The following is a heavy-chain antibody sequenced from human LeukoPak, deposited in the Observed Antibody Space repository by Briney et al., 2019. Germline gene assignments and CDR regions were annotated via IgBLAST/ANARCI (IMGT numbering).Heavy chain of an antibody. Sequence: SETLSLTCTVSGGSISSYYWSWIRQPPGKGLEWIGYIYYSGSTNYNPSLKSRVTISVDTSKNQFSLKLSSVTAADTAVYYCARYFKGAKYFDYWGQGTLVTVSS. CDR2: IYYSGST. CDR1: GGSISSYY. V-gene: IGHV4-59*01. CDR3: ARYFKGAKYFDY. J-gene: IGHJ4*02. D-gene: IGHD3-9*01.